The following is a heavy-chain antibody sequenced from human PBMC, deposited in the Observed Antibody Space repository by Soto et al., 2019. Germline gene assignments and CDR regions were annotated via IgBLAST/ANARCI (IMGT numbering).Heavy chain of an antibody. Sequence: EQLVQSGAEVKKPGSSVKVSCKASGGTSRSLSITWVRQAPGQGLEWMGGITPLFGIPNYPQKFQGRLTITADKSTGTAYLELSSLRSEDTAVYYCARDTHSAGGWFDTWGRGTLVTVSS. CDR3: ARDTHSAGGWFDT. CDR1: GGTSRSLS. V-gene: IGHV1-69*17. D-gene: IGHD2-15*01. J-gene: IGHJ5*02. CDR2: ITPLFGIP.